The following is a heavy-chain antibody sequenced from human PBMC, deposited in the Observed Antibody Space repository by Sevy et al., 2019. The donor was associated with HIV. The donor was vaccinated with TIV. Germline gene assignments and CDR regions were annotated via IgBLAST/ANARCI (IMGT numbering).Heavy chain of an antibody. CDR2: ISPHNGDT. J-gene: IGHJ4*02. CDR1: GYTFITYR. Sequence: ASVKVSCKVSGYTFITYRITWVRQAPGQGLEWMGWISPHNGDTNYEQKLQGRVTMITDTSANTAYMEVRGLRYDDTAVYYCARAYCSGGRCYSLAYWGQGTLVTVSS. CDR3: ARAYCSGGRCYSLAY. V-gene: IGHV1-18*01. D-gene: IGHD2-15*01.